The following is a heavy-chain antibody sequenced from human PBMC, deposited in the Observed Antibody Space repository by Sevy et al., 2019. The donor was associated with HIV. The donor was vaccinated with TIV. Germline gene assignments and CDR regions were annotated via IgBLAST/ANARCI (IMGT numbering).Heavy chain of an antibody. V-gene: IGHV3-53*01. J-gene: IGHJ3*02. CDR2: IYSGGST. CDR1: GFTVSSNY. CDR3: ARRYDYVYAFDI. D-gene: IGHD3-16*01. Sequence: GGSLRLSCAASGFTVSSNYMSWVRQAPGKGLEWVSVIYSGGSTYYADSVKGGFTISRDNSKNTLYLQMNSLRAEDTAVYYCARRYDYVYAFDIWGQGTMVTVSS.